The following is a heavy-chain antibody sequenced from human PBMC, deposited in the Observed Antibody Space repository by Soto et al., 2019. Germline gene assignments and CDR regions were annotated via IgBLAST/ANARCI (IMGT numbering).Heavy chain of an antibody. CDR3: ARKLGVDNYYYGMDV. V-gene: IGHV4-31*03. Sequence: QVQLQESGPGLVKPSQTLSLTCTVSGGSISSGGYYLSWSRQHPVKGLDWIGYIYCSGSTYYNPSLTSRVTSSVDTSKNQFYMKLSSVTAAHTAVYYCARKLGVDNYYYGMDVWGQGTTVTVSS. CDR2: IYCSGST. D-gene: IGHD3-3*01. J-gene: IGHJ6*02. CDR1: GGSISSGGYY.